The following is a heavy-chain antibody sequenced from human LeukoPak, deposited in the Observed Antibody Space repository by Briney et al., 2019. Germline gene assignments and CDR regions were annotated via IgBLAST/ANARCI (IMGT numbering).Heavy chain of an antibody. CDR3: ARGSRIAAAALDY. Sequence: SETLSLTCAVSAGSISSGGYSWSWIRQPPGKGLEWIGYIYHSGSTYYNPSLKSRVTISVDRSKNQFSLKLSSVTAADTAVYYCARGSRIAAAALDYWGQGTLVTVSS. D-gene: IGHD6-13*01. V-gene: IGHV4-30-2*01. CDR2: IYHSGST. CDR1: AGSISSGGYS. J-gene: IGHJ4*02.